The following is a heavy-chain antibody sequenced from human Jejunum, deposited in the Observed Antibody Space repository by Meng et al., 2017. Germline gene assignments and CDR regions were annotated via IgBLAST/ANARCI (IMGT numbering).Heavy chain of an antibody. Sequence: QMHRQEFGPGLVKPSQSRSLTGTVSGASMSSGNYYWTWIRQHPGKGLEWIGYIYYSGSTYYNPSLQSLVTISIDMSENQFSLKLTSVTAADTAVYYCARVNWTSSYWYFDLWGRGTLVTVSS. D-gene: IGHD1-1*01. CDR3: ARVNWTSSYWYFDL. CDR1: GASMSSGNYY. V-gene: IGHV4-31*01. CDR2: IYYSGST. J-gene: IGHJ2*01.